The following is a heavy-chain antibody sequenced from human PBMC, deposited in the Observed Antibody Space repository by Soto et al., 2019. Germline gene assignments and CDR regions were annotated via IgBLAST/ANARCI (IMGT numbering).Heavy chain of an antibody. V-gene: IGHV1-8*01. CDR3: ARSYDYAASLDY. Sequence: QVQLVQSGAEVKKPGASVKVSCKASGNTFTSYDINWVRQATGQGLEWMGWMNPNSGNTGYAQKFQGRVTMXRXXSISTGYMDLSSLRSEDTAVYYCARSYDYAASLDYWGQGTLVTVSS. J-gene: IGHJ4*02. D-gene: IGHD3-16*01. CDR1: GNTFTSYD. CDR2: MNPNSGNT.